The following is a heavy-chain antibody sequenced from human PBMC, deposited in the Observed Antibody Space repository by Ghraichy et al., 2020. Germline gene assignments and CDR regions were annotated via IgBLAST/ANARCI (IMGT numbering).Heavy chain of an antibody. CDR2: IYYSGST. D-gene: IGHD3-22*01. J-gene: IGHJ4*02. CDR3: ARQSSSGYYDLHY. V-gene: IGHV4-39*01. CDR1: GGSISSSNYY. Sequence: SETLSLTCTVSGGSISSSNYYWGWIRQPPGKGLEWIGSIYYSGSTYYNPSLKSRVTISVDTSKNQFSLKLSSVTAADTAVYYCARQSSSGYYDLHYWGQGTLVTVSS.